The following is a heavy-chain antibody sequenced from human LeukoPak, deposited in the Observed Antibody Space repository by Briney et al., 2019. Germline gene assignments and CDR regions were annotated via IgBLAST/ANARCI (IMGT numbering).Heavy chain of an antibody. CDR1: GGTFSSYA. CDR2: IIPIFGTA. CDR3: ARSRDSSGYFFDY. V-gene: IGHV1-69*05. Sequence: SVKVSCKASGGTFSSYAISWVRQVPGQGLEWMGGIIPIFGTANYAQKFQGRVTITTDESTSTAYMELSSLRSEDTAVYYCARSRDSSGYFFDYWGQGTLVTVSS. J-gene: IGHJ4*02. D-gene: IGHD3-22*01.